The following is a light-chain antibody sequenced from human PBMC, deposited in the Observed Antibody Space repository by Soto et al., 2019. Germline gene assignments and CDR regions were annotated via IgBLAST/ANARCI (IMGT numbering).Light chain of an antibody. V-gene: IGKV3-11*01. Sequence: EIVLTHSPATLSLSPGEIATLSCRASQSVHNYLAWYQQRPSKAPRLLIYDSSSRSTGIPAMCSGSGCGADFIPTRSSLEPEEFAFYYCQYRNNRPCRFGPGTKVDIK. J-gene: IGKJ3*01. CDR2: DSS. CDR1: QSVHNY. CDR3: QYRNNRPCR.